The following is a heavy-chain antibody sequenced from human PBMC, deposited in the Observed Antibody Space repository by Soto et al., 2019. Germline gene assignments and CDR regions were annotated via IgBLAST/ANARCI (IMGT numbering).Heavy chain of an antibody. V-gene: IGHV4-31*03. Sequence: SETLSLTCTVSGGSISSGGYYWSWIRQHPGKGLEGIGYIYYSGSTYYNPSLKSRVTISVDTSKNQFSLKLSSVTAADTAVYYCARTQCSGGSCWQVGYWGQGTLVPVSS. J-gene: IGHJ4*02. CDR1: GGSISSGGYY. CDR3: ARTQCSGGSCWQVGY. D-gene: IGHD2-15*01. CDR2: IYYSGST.